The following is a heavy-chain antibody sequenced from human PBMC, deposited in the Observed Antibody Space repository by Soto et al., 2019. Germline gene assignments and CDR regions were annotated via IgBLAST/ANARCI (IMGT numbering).Heavy chain of an antibody. J-gene: IGHJ4*02. CDR3: ARDRASYRDY. D-gene: IGHD1-26*01. CDR1: GFTFSSYG. CDR2: IWYDGSNK. Sequence: QVQLVESGGGVVQPGRSLRLSCAASGFTFSSYGMHWVRQAPGKGLEWVAVIWYDGSNKYYADSVKGRFTISRDNSKNTLYLQMNSLRAEDTAVYYGARDRASYRDYWGQGTLVTVSS. V-gene: IGHV3-33*01.